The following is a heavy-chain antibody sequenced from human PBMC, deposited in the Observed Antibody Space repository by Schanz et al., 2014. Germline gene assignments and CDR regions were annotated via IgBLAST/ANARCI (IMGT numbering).Heavy chain of an antibody. CDR3: ARDGEAAAGCDY. V-gene: IGHV1-46*03. CDR1: GYTFTSYY. J-gene: IGHJ4*02. D-gene: IGHD6-13*01. CDR2: INPSGGST. Sequence: QVQLVQSGAEVKKPGASVKVSCKASGYTFTSYYMQWVRQAPGQGLEWMGIINPSGGSTRIAQNFQGRLTMTTDTSTSTAYMELRSLISDDTAVYYCARDGEAAAGCDYWGQGTLVTVSS.